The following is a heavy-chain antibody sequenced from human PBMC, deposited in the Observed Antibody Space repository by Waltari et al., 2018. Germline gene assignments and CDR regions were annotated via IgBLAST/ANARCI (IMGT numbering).Heavy chain of an antibody. CDR3: ARGVKDYDFWSGYPPYFDY. CDR2: ISPSGGSR. J-gene: IGHJ4*02. D-gene: IGHD3-3*01. CDR1: GYTFTSYY. Sequence: QVQLVQSGAEVKKPGASVKVSCKASGYTFTSYYMHWVRQAPGQGLEWMGMISPSGGSRSEAQKVQGRVTMARHTSTSTVYMELSSLRSEYTAVYYCARGVKDYDFWSGYPPYFDYWGQGTLVTVSS. V-gene: IGHV1-46*01.